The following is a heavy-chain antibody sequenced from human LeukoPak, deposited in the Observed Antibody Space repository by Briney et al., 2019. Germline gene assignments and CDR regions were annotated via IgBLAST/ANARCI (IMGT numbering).Heavy chain of an antibody. V-gene: IGHV3-23*01. CDR3: AKAPRPYCSGGSCFDAFDI. J-gene: IGHJ3*02. CDR2: ISGSGGTT. CDR1: GFTFSSYA. Sequence: PGGSLRLSCAASGFTFSSYAMSWVRQAPGKGLEWVSAISGSGGTTYYADSVKGRFTISRDNSKNTLYLRMNSLRADDTAVYQCAKAPRPYCSGGSCFDAFDIWGQGTMVTVSS. D-gene: IGHD2-15*01.